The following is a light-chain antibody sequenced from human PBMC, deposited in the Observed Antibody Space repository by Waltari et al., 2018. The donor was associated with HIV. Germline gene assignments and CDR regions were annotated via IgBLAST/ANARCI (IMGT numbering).Light chain of an antibody. CDR3: CSCPRSGIRYV. CDR2: EVT. CDR1: SSNVGSDDL. J-gene: IGLJ1*01. V-gene: IGLV2-23*02. Sequence: QSALTQPASVSGSPGQSITISCTGTSSNVGSDDLVSWYQQHPGEAPKLIIYEVTKRPSGVSNRFSDSKSGNTASLTISGLQAEDEADYYCCSCPRSGIRYVFGTGTKVTVL.